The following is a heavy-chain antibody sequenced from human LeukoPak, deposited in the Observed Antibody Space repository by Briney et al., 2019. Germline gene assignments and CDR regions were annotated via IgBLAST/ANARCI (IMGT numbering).Heavy chain of an antibody. CDR2: IGSFGTTI. J-gene: IGHJ4*02. Sequence: PGGSLRLSCAASGFTFSSYEMNWVRQAPGKGLEWVSYIGSFGTTISYADSVEGRFTISRDNAKSSLYLQMSSLRAEDTAVYHCAKVATEAYYFDYWGQGTLVTVSS. D-gene: IGHD5-12*01. CDR1: GFTFSSYE. V-gene: IGHV3-48*03. CDR3: AKVATEAYYFDY.